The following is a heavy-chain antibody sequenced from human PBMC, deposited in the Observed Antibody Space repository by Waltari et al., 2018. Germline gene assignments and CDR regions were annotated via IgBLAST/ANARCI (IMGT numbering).Heavy chain of an antibody. CDR3: ARDIRIGAFDY. D-gene: IGHD3-10*01. CDR1: GFTFSSYG. V-gene: IGHV3-48*01. J-gene: IGHJ4*02. CDR2: ISDSSIII. Sequence: EVLLVESGGGLVQPGGSLGLSCAASGFTFSSYGMNWVRQAPGKGLEWVSYISDSSIIIYYADSVKGRFTISRDNAKNSLYLQMHSLRAEDTAVYYCARDIRIGAFDYWGQGTLVTVSS.